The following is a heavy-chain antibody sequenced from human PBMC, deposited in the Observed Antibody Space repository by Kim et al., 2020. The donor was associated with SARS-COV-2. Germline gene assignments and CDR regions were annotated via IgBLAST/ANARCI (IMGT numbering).Heavy chain of an antibody. CDR1: GYSFTTYG. D-gene: IGHD6-13*01. CDR3: ARGPWSSSWGAYFAY. CDR2: INTNTGNP. V-gene: IGHV7-4-1*02. Sequence: ASVKVSCKASGYSFTTYGLNWVRQAPGQGLEWMGWINTNTGNPTYAQGFTGQFVFSVDTSVSTAYLHITSLKAEDTAVYYCARGPWSSSWGAYFAYWGQGTLVTVAS. J-gene: IGHJ4*02.